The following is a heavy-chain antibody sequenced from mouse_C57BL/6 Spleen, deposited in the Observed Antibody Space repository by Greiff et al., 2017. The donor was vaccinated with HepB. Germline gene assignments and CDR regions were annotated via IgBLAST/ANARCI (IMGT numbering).Heavy chain of an antibody. CDR1: GYTFTDYE. CDR2: IDPETGGT. CDR3: TRDHDGYYSAWFAY. D-gene: IGHD2-3*01. Sequence: VQLQQSGAELVRPGASVTLSCKASGYTFTDYEMHWVKRTPVHGLEWIGAIDPETGGTAYNQKFKGKAILTADKSSSTAYMELRSLTSEDSAVYYCTRDHDGYYSAWFAYWGQGTLVTVSA. V-gene: IGHV1-15*01. J-gene: IGHJ3*01.